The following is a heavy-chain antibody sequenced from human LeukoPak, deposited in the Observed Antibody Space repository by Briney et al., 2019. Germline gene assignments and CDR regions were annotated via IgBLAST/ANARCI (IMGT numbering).Heavy chain of an antibody. CDR1: GFTVSSNY. J-gene: IGHJ6*03. D-gene: IGHD6-6*01. Sequence: PGGSLRLSCAASGFTVSSNYMSWVRQAPGKGMEWVSVIYSGGSTYYADSVKGRFTISRDNSKNTLYLQMNSLRAEDTAVYYCARVVSSSSIYYYYYMDVWGKGTTVTVSS. CDR2: IYSGGST. CDR3: ARVVSSSSIYYYYYMDV. V-gene: IGHV3-53*01.